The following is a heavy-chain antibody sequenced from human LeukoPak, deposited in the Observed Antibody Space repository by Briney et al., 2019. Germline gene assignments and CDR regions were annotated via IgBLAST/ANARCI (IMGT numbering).Heavy chain of an antibody. CDR2: IYYSGST. Sequence: PSETLSLTCTVSGGSISSYYWSWIRQPPGKGLEWIGSIYYSGSTYYNPSLKSRVTISVDTSKNQFSLKLSSVTAADTAVYYCARLPTVTYFFDYWGQGTLVTVSS. V-gene: IGHV4-59*05. D-gene: IGHD4-17*01. CDR3: ARLPTVTYFFDY. J-gene: IGHJ4*02. CDR1: GGSISSYY.